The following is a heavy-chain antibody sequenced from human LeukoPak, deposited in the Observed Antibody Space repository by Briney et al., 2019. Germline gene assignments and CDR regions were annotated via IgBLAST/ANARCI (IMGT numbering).Heavy chain of an antibody. CDR3: ARDLGVDY. CDR1: GFTFSNYE. J-gene: IGHJ4*02. CDR2: ISSSSSTI. D-gene: IGHD3-10*01. Sequence: GGSLKLSCAASGFTFSNYEMNWVRQAPGKGLEWVSYISSSSSTIYYADSVKGRFTISRDNAKNSLYLQMNSLRAEDTAVYYCARDLGVDYWGQGTLVTVSS. V-gene: IGHV3-48*01.